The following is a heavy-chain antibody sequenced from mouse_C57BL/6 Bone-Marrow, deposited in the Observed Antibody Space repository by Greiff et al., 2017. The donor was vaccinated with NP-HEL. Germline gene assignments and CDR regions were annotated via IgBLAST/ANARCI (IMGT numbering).Heavy chain of an antibody. V-gene: IGHV5-6*01. CDR1: GFTFSSYG. CDR2: ISSGGSYT. Sequence: EVQLQESGGDLVKPGGSLKLSCAASGFTFSSYGMSWVRQTPDKRLEWVATISSGGSYTYYPDSVKGRFTISRDNAKNTLYLQMSSLKSEDTAMYYCARHYDYDGYFDVWGTGTTVTVSS. CDR3: ARHYDYDGYFDV. J-gene: IGHJ1*03. D-gene: IGHD2-4*01.